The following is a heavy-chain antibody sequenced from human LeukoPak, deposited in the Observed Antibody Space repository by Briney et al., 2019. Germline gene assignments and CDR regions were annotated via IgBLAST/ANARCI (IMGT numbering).Heavy chain of an antibody. CDR2: ISAYNGNT. Sequence: ASVKVSCKASGYTFTNYAISWVRQAPGQGLEWMGWISAYNGNTNYAQKLQGRVTMTTDTSTSTAYMELRSLRSDDTAVYYCARDGLSSGYYYFDYWGQGTLVTVSS. D-gene: IGHD3-22*01. V-gene: IGHV1-18*01. CDR3: ARDGLSSGYYYFDY. J-gene: IGHJ4*02. CDR1: GYTFTNYA.